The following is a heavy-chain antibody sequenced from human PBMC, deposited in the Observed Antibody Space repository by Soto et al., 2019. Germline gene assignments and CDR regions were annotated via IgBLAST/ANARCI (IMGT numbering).Heavy chain of an antibody. D-gene: IGHD6-6*01. CDR1: GFTFSSYG. CDR3: AREYSIAATHYYGMDV. J-gene: IGHJ6*02. CDR2: IWYDGSNK. Sequence: PGGSLRLSCAASGFTFSSYGMHWVRQAPGKGLEWVAVIWYDGSNKYYADSVKGRFTISRDNSKNTLYLQMNSLRAEDTAVYYCAREYSIAATHYYGMDVWGQGTTVTVSS. V-gene: IGHV3-33*01.